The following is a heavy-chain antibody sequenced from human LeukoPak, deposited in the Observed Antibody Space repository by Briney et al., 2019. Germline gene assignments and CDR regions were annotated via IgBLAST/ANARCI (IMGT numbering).Heavy chain of an antibody. CDR2: MLYSGST. Sequence: SETLSLTCTVSGGSISSSSYYWGWIRQPPGKGLEFIGGMLYSGSTKYNPSLKSRVTISVDTSKNLFSLKLTSVTAADTAVYYCATCRDEFGDYGFTSWGQGTLVTVSS. J-gene: IGHJ5*02. D-gene: IGHD4-17*01. V-gene: IGHV4-39*07. CDR3: ATCRDEFGDYGFTS. CDR1: GGSISSSSYY.